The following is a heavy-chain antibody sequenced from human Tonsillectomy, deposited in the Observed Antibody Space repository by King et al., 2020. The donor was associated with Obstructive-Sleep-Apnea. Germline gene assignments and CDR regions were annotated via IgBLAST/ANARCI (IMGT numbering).Heavy chain of an antibody. CDR1: GGSISSSSYY. CDR2: IYYSGST. J-gene: IGHJ4*02. D-gene: IGHD4-17*01. V-gene: IGHV4-39*07. CDR3: ARRPDYEGVGDPDY. Sequence: LQLQESGPGLVKPSETLSLTCTVSGGSISSSSYYWGWIRQPPGKGLEWIGSIYYSGSTYYNPSLKSRVTISVDTSKNQFSLKLSSVTAADTAVYYCARRPDYEGVGDPDYWGQGTLATVSS.